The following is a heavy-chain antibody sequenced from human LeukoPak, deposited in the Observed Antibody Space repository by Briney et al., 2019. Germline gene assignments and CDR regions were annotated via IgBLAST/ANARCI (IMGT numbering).Heavy chain of an antibody. D-gene: IGHD1-26*01. V-gene: IGHV4-59*01. CDR1: GGSTSSYY. Sequence: SETLSLTCTVSGGSTSSYYWSWIRQPPGKGLEWIGYIYYSGSTNYNPSLKSRVTISVDTSKNQFSLKLSSVTAADTAVYYCARGAWYFDYWGQGTLVTVSS. J-gene: IGHJ4*02. CDR2: IYYSGST. CDR3: ARGAWYFDY.